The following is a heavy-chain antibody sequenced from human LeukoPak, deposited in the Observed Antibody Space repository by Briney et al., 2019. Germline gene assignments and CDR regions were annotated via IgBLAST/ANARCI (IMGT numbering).Heavy chain of an antibody. Sequence: ASVKVSCKASGYTFTGYYMHWVRQAPGQGLEWMGWINPNSGGTNYAQKFQGRVTMTRDTSISTAYMELSRPRSDDTAVYYCARDRAVAGTVDAFDIWGQGTMVTVSS. V-gene: IGHV1-2*02. CDR2: INPNSGGT. D-gene: IGHD6-19*01. CDR1: GYTFTGYY. CDR3: ARDRAVAGTVDAFDI. J-gene: IGHJ3*02.